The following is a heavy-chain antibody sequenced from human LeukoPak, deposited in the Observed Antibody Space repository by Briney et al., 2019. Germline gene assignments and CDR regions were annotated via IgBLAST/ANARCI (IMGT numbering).Heavy chain of an antibody. Sequence: PGESLRLSCAASGFIFRSWMSWVRQAPGKGLEWVANIKQDGSEKYYVDSVRGRFTISRDNAKNSLYLQMNSLRAEDTAVYYCARASVAGTLWGQGTLVTVSS. V-gene: IGHV3-7*04. CDR2: IKQDGSEK. J-gene: IGHJ4*02. CDR3: ARASVAGTL. CDR1: GFIFRSW. D-gene: IGHD6-19*01.